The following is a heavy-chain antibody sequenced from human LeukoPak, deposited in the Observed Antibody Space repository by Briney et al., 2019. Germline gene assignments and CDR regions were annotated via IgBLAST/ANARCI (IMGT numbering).Heavy chain of an antibody. CDR1: GGTFSSYA. Sequence: GASVKVSCKASGGTFSSYATSWVRQAPGQGLEWMGRIIPILGIANYAQKFRGRVTITADKSTSTAYMELSSLRSEDTAVYYCARDSMVRGVMWSGFDYWGQGTLVTVSS. D-gene: IGHD3-10*01. CDR2: IIPILGIA. CDR3: ARDSMVRGVMWSGFDY. J-gene: IGHJ4*02. V-gene: IGHV1-69*04.